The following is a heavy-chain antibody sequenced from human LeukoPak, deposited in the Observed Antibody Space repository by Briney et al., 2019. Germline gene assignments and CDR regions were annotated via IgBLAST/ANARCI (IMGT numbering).Heavy chain of an antibody. Sequence: SETLSLTCTVSGGSISSYYWSWIRQPPGKGLEWVGYIYYSGSTNYNPPLKSRVTISVDTSKNQFPLKLSSVTAAATAVYYCAGDPHCSSPSCPGWFDPGGRGTLVTASS. V-gene: IGHV4-59*01. CDR3: AGDPHCSSPSCPGWFDP. J-gene: IGHJ5*02. CDR1: GGSISSYY. D-gene: IGHD2-2*01. CDR2: IYYSGST.